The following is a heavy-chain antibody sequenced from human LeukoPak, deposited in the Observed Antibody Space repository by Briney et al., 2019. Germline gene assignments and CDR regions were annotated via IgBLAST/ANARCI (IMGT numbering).Heavy chain of an antibody. Sequence: SETLSLTCTVSGGSISSYYWSWIRQPPGKGLEWIGYIYYSGSTNYNPSLKSRVTISVDTSKNQFSLKLSSVTAADTAVYYCARGRTYYDFWSGYRSDDWFDPWGQGTLVTASS. CDR1: GGSISSYY. CDR2: IYYSGST. D-gene: IGHD3-3*01. J-gene: IGHJ5*02. CDR3: ARGRTYYDFWSGYRSDDWFDP. V-gene: IGHV4-59*12.